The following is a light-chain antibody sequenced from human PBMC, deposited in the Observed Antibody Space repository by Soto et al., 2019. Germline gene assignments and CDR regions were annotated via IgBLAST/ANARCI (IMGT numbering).Light chain of an antibody. CDR3: QQYGSSLVWT. J-gene: IGKJ1*01. Sequence: EIVMTQSPATLSVSPGERATLSCMASQSVSSNLAWYQQKPGQAPRLLIYGASSRATGIPDRFSGSGSGTDFTLTISRLEPEDFAVYYCQQYGSSLVWTFGQGTKVDIK. V-gene: IGKV3-20*01. CDR2: GAS. CDR1: QSVSSN.